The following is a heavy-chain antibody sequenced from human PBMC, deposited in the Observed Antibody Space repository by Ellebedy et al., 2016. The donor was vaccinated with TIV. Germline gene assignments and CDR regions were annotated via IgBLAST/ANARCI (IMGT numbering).Heavy chain of an antibody. D-gene: IGHD5-12*01. CDR2: INPSGGST. J-gene: IGHJ4*02. Sequence: ASVKVSXXASGYTFTSYYMHWVRQAPGQGLEWMGIINPSGGSTSYAQKFQGRVTMTRDTSTSTVYMELSSLRSEDTAVYYCAREDSGYDDEDYWGQGTLVTVSS. CDR3: AREDSGYDDEDY. CDR1: GYTFTSYY. V-gene: IGHV1-46*01.